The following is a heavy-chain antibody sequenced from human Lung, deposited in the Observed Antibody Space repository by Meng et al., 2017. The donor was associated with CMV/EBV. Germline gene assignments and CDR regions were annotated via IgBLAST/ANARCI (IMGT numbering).Heavy chain of an antibody. CDR1: GFTFSTYS. D-gene: IGHD2-2*01. Sequence: GESLKISCAASGFTFSTYSMNWVRQAPGKGLEWVSSITSSSSYNYYADSVTGRFTISRDNTKNSLYLQMNSLRAEDTAVYFCARDDCRGGYCSSTSYYYGMDVWGQGTXVTVSS. V-gene: IGHV3-21*01. J-gene: IGHJ6*02. CDR3: ARDDCRGGYCSSTSYYYGMDV. CDR2: ITSSSSYN.